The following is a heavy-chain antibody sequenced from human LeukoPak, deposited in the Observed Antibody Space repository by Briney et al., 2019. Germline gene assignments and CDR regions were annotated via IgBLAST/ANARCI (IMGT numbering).Heavy chain of an antibody. Sequence: SVKVSCKASGGTFSSYAISWVRQAPGQGLEWMGGIIPIFGTANYAQKFQGRVTITADESTSTAYMELSSLRSEDTAVYYCARGGLRYCSSTSCSNWFDPWGQGTLVTVSS. CDR3: ARGGLRYCSSTSCSNWFDP. CDR1: GGTFSSYA. CDR2: IIPIFGTA. J-gene: IGHJ5*02. V-gene: IGHV1-69*13. D-gene: IGHD2-2*01.